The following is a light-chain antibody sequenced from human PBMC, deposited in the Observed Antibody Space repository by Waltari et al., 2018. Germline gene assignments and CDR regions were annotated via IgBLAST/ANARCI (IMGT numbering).Light chain of an antibody. V-gene: IGLV1-44*01. CDR1: TSSIGINT. J-gene: IGLJ3*02. CDR2: RNN. CDR3: ASWDDSLNGPV. Sequence: QSVLTQPPSTSGTPGQRVIISCSGSTSSIGINTVTWYQQLPGTAPTVLIYRNNQRPSGVPDRFAGSKSGTSASLAISGLQSADEATYYCASWDDSLNGPVFGGGTKLTVL.